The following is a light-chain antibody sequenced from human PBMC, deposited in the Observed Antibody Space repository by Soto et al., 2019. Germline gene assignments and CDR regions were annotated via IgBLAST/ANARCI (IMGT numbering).Light chain of an antibody. CDR1: SGDIGSCDL. CDR3: CSYAGSRTYV. Sequence: QSVLTQPASVSGPLGQSSVISCAGSSGDIGSCDLVSWYQQYPGKAPKVVIFEGTKRPSGVSNRFSGSKSGNTASLTISGLQTEDEADYYCCSYAGSRTYVFGAGTKVTVL. J-gene: IGLJ1*01. V-gene: IGLV2-23*01. CDR2: EGT.